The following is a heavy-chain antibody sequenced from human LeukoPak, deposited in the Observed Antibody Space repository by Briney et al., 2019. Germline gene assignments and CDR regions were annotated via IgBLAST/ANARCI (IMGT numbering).Heavy chain of an antibody. CDR1: GFTFSSYA. CDR3: AKAARAGSGSSPYYYYGMDV. J-gene: IGHJ6*02. V-gene: IGHV3-23*01. Sequence: PGGSLRLSCAASGFTFSSYAMSWVRQAPGKGLEWVSAISGSGGSTYYADSVKGRFTISRDNSKNTLYLQMNSLRAEDTAVYYCAKAARAGSGSSPYYYYGMDVWGQGTTVTVSS. D-gene: IGHD1-26*01. CDR2: ISGSGGST.